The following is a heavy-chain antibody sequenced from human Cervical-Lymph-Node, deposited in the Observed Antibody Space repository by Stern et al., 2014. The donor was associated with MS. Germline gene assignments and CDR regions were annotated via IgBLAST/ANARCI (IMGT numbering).Heavy chain of an antibody. CDR1: GGSITSNY. D-gene: IGHD5-24*01. CDR3: ARHGPPRRRDDSNHPNFDY. J-gene: IGHJ4*02. CDR2: LYYSGNT. Sequence: QVQLQESGPGLVKPSETLSLTCTVSGGSITSNYWSWIRQPPGKGLEWIGYLYYSGNTNYNPALKSRVTTSVDTSKHQLPLSLRFGTAADTAVYYCARHGPPRRRDDSNHPNFDYWGPGTLVAVSS. V-gene: IGHV4-59*08.